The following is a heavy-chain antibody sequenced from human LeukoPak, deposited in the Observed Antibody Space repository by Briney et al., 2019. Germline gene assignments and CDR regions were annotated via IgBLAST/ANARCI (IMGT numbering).Heavy chain of an antibody. D-gene: IGHD3-22*01. CDR2: IHYSGST. V-gene: IGHV4-59*01. J-gene: IGHJ4*02. CDR1: GDSLSSYY. Sequence: SETLSLTCSVSGDSLSSYYWSWMRRPPGEGLEWIGYIHYSGSTNYNPSLKSRVSMSVDTSKNHFSLKLSSVTAADTAVYYCARGGYDSTGYNSIFDSWGQGTLVTVSS. CDR3: ARGGYDSTGYNSIFDS.